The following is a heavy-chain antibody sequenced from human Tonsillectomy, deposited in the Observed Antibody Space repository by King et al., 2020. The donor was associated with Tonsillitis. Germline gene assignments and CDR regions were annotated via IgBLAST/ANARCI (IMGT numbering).Heavy chain of an antibody. V-gene: IGHV3-48*03. CDR2: ISSSGSAI. CDR3: ARYYASGTYLDY. CDR1: GFTFSSYE. J-gene: IGHJ4*02. D-gene: IGHD3-10*01. Sequence: VQLVESGGGLVQPGGSLRLSCAASGFTFSSYEMNWVRQAPGKGLEWGSYISSSGSAIFSADSVKGRFTISRDNAKNSLYLQMNSLRAEDTALYYCARYYASGTYLDYWGQGTLVTVSS.